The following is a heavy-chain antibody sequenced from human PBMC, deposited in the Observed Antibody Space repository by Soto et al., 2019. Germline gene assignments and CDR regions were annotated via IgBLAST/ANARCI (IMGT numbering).Heavy chain of an antibody. D-gene: IGHD3-10*01. CDR1: GFTFSSYA. V-gene: IGHV3-23*01. J-gene: IGHJ6*03. Sequence: GGSLRLSCAASGFTFSSYAMSWVRQAPGKGLEWVSAISGSGGSTYYADSGKGRFTISRDNSKNTLYLQMNSLRAEDTAVYYCAKTALRPMMVRGVYTHYMDVWGKGTTVTVSS. CDR2: ISGSGGST. CDR3: AKTALRPMMVRGVYTHYMDV.